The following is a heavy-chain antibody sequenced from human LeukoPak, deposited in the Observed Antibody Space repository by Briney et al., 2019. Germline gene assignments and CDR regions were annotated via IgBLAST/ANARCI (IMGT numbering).Heavy chain of an antibody. V-gene: IGHV1-18*01. D-gene: IGHD3-22*01. Sequence: ASVTVSCTASGYTFTSYGISWVRQAPGQGLEWMGWISAYNGNTNYAQKLQGRVTMTTDTSTSTAYMELRSLRSDDTAVYYCAREGGEHYYDSSGYSDYWGQGTLVTVSS. CDR1: GYTFTSYG. CDR2: ISAYNGNT. J-gene: IGHJ4*02. CDR3: AREGGEHYYDSSGYSDY.